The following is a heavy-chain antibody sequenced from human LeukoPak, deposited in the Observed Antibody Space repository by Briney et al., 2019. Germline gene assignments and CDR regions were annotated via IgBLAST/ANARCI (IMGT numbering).Heavy chain of an antibody. CDR3: ARGKAVAGTGYYYYMDV. CDR2: INHSGST. V-gene: IGHV4-34*01. Sequence: ASETLSLTCAVYGGSFSGYYWSRIRQPPGKGLEWIGEINHSGSTNYNPSLKSRVTISVDTSKNQFSLKLSSVTAANTAVYYCARGKAVAGTGYYYYMDVWGKGATVTVSS. D-gene: IGHD6-19*01. CDR1: GGSFSGYY. J-gene: IGHJ6*03.